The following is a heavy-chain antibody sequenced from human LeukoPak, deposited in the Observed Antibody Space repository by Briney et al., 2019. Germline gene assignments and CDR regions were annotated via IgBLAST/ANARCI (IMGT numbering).Heavy chain of an antibody. V-gene: IGHV4-34*01. D-gene: IGHD3-10*01. CDR2: INHSGYT. J-gene: IGHJ2*01. CDR3: ARIWPDL. Sequence: SETLSLTCSVSGDSITGYYWGWIRQPPGKGLEWIGEINHSGYTNYNPSLKSRVTISVDTSKKQFSLKLNSVTAADTAVYYCARIWPDLWGRGTLVTVSS. CDR1: GDSITGYY.